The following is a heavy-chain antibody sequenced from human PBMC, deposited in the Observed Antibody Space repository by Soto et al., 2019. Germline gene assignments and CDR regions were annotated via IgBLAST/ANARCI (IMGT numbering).Heavy chain of an antibody. J-gene: IGHJ6*02. V-gene: IGHV3-15*01. CDR1: GFTFTNAW. CDR2: IKSQTDGGTT. Sequence: PGGSLRLSCAASGFTFTNAWMSWGREAPGKGLEWVGRIKSQTDGGTTEYAAPVKGRFTISRDVAQHSLYLQMNSLRDEDTAVYYCESGVSGYHVDYGMDVWGQGTTVTVSS. D-gene: IGHD2-15*01. CDR3: ESGVSGYHVDYGMDV.